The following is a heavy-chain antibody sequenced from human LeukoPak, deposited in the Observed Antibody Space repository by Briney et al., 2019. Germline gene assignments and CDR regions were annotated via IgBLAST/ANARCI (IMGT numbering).Heavy chain of an antibody. Sequence: SETLSLTCTVSGDSISSHYWSWIRQPPGKGLEWIGCIYCSGSTNYNPSLKSRVTISVDTSNNQFSLKLSSVTAADTAVYYCANFSSTGAFDIWGQGTKVTVSS. V-gene: IGHV4-59*11. J-gene: IGHJ3*02. CDR2: IYCSGST. D-gene: IGHD2-8*02. CDR1: GDSISSHY. CDR3: ANFSSTGAFDI.